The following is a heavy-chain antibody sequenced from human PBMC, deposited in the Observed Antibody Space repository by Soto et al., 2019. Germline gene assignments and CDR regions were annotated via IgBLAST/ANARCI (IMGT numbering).Heavy chain of an antibody. V-gene: IGHV4-59*01. CDR1: GGSISSYY. D-gene: IGHD3-9*01. CDR3: ARDSYYDILTGYPQGWFDP. CDR2: IYYSGST. J-gene: IGHJ5*02. Sequence: ASETLSLTCTVSGGSISSYYWSWIRQPPGKGLEWIGYIYYSGSTNYNPSLKSRVTISVGTSKNQFSLKLSSVTAADTAVYYCARDSYYDILTGYPQGWFDPWGQGTLVTVSS.